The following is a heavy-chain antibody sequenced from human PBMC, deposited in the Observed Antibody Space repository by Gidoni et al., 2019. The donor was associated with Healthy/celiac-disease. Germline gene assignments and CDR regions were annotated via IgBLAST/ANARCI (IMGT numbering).Heavy chain of an antibody. CDR3: ANAYGGYWYFDL. V-gene: IGHV3-21*01. D-gene: IGHD3-10*01. Sequence: EARLVEAGGGLVKPGGSLRLSCPASAFTFSSYTMNSVRQAPRKGLEWVSFISSSNNYIYYADSVKGRFTISRDNAKNSLYLQMNSLRAEDTAVYYCANAYGGYWYFDLWGRGTLVTVSS. J-gene: IGHJ2*01. CDR1: AFTFSSYT. CDR2: ISSSNNYI.